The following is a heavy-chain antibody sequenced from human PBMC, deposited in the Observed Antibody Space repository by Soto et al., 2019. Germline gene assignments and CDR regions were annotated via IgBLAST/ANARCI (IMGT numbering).Heavy chain of an antibody. D-gene: IGHD2-15*01. Sequence: QVQLVQSGAEVKKPGASVKVSCKASGYTFTSYDINWVRQATGQGLEWMGWMNPNSGNTGYAQKFQGRVTMTRNTSISTAYMELSSLRSEDTAVYYCAREPCSGGSCYYYYYGMDVWGQGTTVTVSS. CDR1: GYTFTSYD. CDR3: AREPCSGGSCYYYYYGMDV. CDR2: MNPNSGNT. V-gene: IGHV1-8*01. J-gene: IGHJ6*02.